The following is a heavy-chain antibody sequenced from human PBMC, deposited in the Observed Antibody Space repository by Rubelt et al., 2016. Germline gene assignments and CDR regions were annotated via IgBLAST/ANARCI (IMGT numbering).Heavy chain of an antibody. J-gene: IGHJ4*02. Sequence: QVQLQESGPGLVKPSETLSLACTVSGGSISGYYWGWVRQPPGKGLEWIGTVYYTGTTSYNPSLKSRVTMSIDTTKNHFSLNLNAVTAADTAVYYCSVLPDFDYWGQGTLVTVSS. CDR3: SVLPDFDY. D-gene: IGHD4/OR15-4a*01. V-gene: IGHV4-59*04. CDR1: GGSISGYY. CDR2: VYYTGTT.